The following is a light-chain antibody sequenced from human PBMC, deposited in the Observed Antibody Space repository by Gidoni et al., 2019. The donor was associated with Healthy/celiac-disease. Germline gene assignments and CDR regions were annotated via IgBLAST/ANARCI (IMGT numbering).Light chain of an antibody. Sequence: EIVMTQSPATLSTSPGERATLSCRASQSINSNLAWYQQKPGQAPSLLIYGSSTRATGIPARFSGSGSGTEFTLTISGLQSEDFALYYCQQYNNWPRTFGQGTKLEIK. J-gene: IGKJ2*01. CDR3: QQYNNWPRT. CDR1: QSINSN. V-gene: IGKV3-15*01. CDR2: GSS.